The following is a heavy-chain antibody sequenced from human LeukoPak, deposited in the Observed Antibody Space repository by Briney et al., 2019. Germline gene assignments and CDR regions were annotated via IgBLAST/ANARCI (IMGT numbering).Heavy chain of an antibody. V-gene: IGHV4-59*08. D-gene: IGHD4-23*01. Sequence: PSETLSLTSTVSGGSISNYYWSWIRQPPGKGLEWIGYIHYSGSSNYNPSLKSRVTISLDTSKNHFSLRLSSVTAADTAVYFCATHDYSGNSGAFDIWGQGTVVTVSS. CDR3: ATHDYSGNSGAFDI. J-gene: IGHJ3*02. CDR2: IHYSGSS. CDR1: GGSISNYY.